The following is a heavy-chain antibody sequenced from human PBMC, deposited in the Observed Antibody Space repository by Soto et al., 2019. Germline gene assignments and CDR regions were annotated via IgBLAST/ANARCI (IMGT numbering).Heavy chain of an antibody. D-gene: IGHD2-2*01. CDR3: ARDPSFVVVPAAIGWFDP. V-gene: IGHV1-18*01. CDR1: GYTFTSYG. Sequence: ASVKVSCKASGYTFTSYGISWVRQAPGQGLEWMGWISAYNGNTNYAQKLQGRVTMTTDTSTSTAYMELRSLRSDDTAVYYCARDPSFVVVPAAIGWFDPWGQGTLVTVSS. CDR2: ISAYNGNT. J-gene: IGHJ5*02.